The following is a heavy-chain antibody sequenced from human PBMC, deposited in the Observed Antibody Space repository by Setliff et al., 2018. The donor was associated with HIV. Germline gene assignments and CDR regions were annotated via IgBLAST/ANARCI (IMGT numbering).Heavy chain of an antibody. Sequence: PSETLSLTCTVSSGSISSHYWTWIRQPPGKGLKYIGYIYNSGSTITNYNPSLNGRVTISLDMSKTQFTLKLNSVTAADTAVYFCARAPTPYFGDNNPPWPDGFDIWGLGTMVTVSS. CDR3: ARAPTPYFGDNNPPWPDGFDI. CDR2: IYNSGSTIT. V-gene: IGHV4-59*11. CDR1: SGSISSHY. D-gene: IGHD3-10*01. J-gene: IGHJ3*02.